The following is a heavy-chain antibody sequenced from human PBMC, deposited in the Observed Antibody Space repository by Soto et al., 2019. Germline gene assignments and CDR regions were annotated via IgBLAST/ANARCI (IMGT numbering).Heavy chain of an antibody. Sequence: ASVKVSCKASGGTFSSYAISWVRQAPGQGLEWMGGIIPIFGTANYAQKFQGRVTITADESTSTAYMELSSLRSEDTAVYYCARVLKYYDFWSGYPGYGMDVWGQGTTVTVSS. CDR2: IIPIFGTA. CDR3: ARVLKYYDFWSGYPGYGMDV. D-gene: IGHD3-3*01. V-gene: IGHV1-69*13. CDR1: GGTFSSYA. J-gene: IGHJ6*02.